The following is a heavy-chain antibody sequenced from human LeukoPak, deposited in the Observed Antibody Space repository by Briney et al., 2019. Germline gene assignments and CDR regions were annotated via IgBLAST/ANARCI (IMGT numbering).Heavy chain of an antibody. J-gene: IGHJ4*02. Sequence: GGSLRFSCAASGFTFSSYWMSWVRQAPGKGLEWVANIKQDGSEKYYVDSVKGRFTISRDNAKNSLYLQMNSLRAEDTAVYYCARDLRSGYDFWSGYYYYFDYWGQGTLVTVSS. CDR1: GFTFSSYW. V-gene: IGHV3-7*01. D-gene: IGHD3-3*01. CDR2: IKQDGSEK. CDR3: ARDLRSGYDFWSGYYYYFDY.